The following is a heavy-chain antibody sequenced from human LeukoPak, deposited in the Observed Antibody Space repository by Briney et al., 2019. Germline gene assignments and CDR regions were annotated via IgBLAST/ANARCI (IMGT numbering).Heavy chain of an antibody. Sequence: SETLSLTCTVSGGSISSYYWSWIRQPAGKGLEWIGRIYTSGSTNYNPSLKSRVTMSVDTSKNQFSLKLSSVTAADTAVYYCARDRSYSSSPFIDYWGQGTLVTVSS. V-gene: IGHV4-4*07. CDR2: IYTSGST. CDR1: GGSISSYY. J-gene: IGHJ4*02. CDR3: ARDRSYSSSPFIDY. D-gene: IGHD6-6*01.